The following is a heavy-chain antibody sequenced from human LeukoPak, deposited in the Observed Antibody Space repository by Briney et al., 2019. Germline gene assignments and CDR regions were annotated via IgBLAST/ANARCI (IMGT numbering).Heavy chain of an antibody. CDR1: GGSFRGYY. D-gene: IGHD5-18*01. Sequence: PSETLSLTCAVYGGSFRGYYWSWIRQPPGKGLEWIGEINHSGSTNYNPSLKSPVTISVDTSKNQFSLKLSSVTAADTAVYYCARGPRGYSYGYVGYWGQGTLVTVSS. V-gene: IGHV4-34*01. CDR3: ARGPRGYSYGYVGY. J-gene: IGHJ4*02. CDR2: INHSGST.